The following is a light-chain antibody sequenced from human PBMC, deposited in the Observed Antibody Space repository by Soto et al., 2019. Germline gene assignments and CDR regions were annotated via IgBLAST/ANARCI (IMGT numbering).Light chain of an antibody. CDR1: QSISSS. J-gene: IGKJ1*01. V-gene: IGKV1-5*01. CDR2: DAS. Sequence: DIQMTQSPSTLSASVGARVTVTCRASQSISSSLAWYPQKPGKAPNLLIYDASSLESGVPSRFSGSGSGTEFTLTISSLQPDDFATYYCQQYNSYSWTFGHGTKVEIK. CDR3: QQYNSYSWT.